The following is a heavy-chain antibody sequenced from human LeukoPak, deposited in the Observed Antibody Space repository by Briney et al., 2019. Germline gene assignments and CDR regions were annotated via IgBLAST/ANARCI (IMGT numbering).Heavy chain of an antibody. CDR3: ARGRQASSGSYDAFDI. V-gene: IGHV4-31*03. CDR1: GGSVSREGHY. D-gene: IGHD1-26*01. CDR2: IYYRGSP. Sequence: PSETLSLTCTVSGGSVSREGHYWNWIRQIPGKGLEWIGYIYYRGSPSYNPSLQSRLTITLDTSKNQFSLKLRSVTAADTAVYYCARGRQASSGSYDAFDIWGQGTMVIVSS. J-gene: IGHJ3*02.